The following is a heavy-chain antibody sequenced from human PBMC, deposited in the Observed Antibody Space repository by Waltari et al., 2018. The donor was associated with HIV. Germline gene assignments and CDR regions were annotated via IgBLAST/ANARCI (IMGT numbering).Heavy chain of an antibody. CDR2: SSYDGNNK. CDR3: ARDGRLLLPYVALDV. CDR1: GSTFSGYA. D-gene: IGHD3-10*02. Sequence: QVQLVESGGGVVQPGRSLRLSCLASGSTFSGYAMYWVRQAPGKGLQWVAISSYDGNNKYYADSVQGRFTISRDESQNTLYLQMSSLRVEDTAVYYCARDGRLLLPYVALDVWGQGTLVTVSS. J-gene: IGHJ3*01. V-gene: IGHV3-30*15.